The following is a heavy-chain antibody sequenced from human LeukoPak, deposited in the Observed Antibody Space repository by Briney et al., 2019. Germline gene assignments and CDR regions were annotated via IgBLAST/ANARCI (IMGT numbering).Heavy chain of an antibody. J-gene: IGHJ4*02. D-gene: IGHD6-13*01. V-gene: IGHV4-59*01. Sequence: SETLSLTCTVAGGSISSYYWSWIRQPPGKGLEWIGYIYYSGSTNYNPSLKSRVTISVETSKNQFSLNLSSGTAADTAVYYCAREGYLPYYFDYWGQGTLVTVSS. CDR2: IYYSGST. CDR3: AREGYLPYYFDY. CDR1: GGSISSYY.